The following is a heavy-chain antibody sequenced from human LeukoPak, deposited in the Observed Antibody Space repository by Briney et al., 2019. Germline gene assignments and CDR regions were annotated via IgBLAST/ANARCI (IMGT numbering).Heavy chain of an antibody. J-gene: IGHJ4*02. V-gene: IGHV1-69*05. CDR2: IIPIFGTA. CDR3: ARSLTTVVTEYYFDY. Sequence: ASVKVSCKASGGTFSSYAISWVRQAPGQGLEWKGGIIPIFGTANYAQKFQGRVTITTDESTSTAYMELSSLRSEDTAVYYCARSLTTVVTEYYFDYWGQGTLVTVSS. D-gene: IGHD4-23*01. CDR1: GGTFSSYA.